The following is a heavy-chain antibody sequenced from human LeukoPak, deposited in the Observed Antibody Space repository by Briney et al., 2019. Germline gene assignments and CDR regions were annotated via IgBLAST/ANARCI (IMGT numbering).Heavy chain of an antibody. CDR3: AKSRASAILIDY. V-gene: IGHV3-21*04. CDR2: ISSSSSYI. J-gene: IGHJ4*02. CDR1: GFTFSSYS. D-gene: IGHD2-2*01. Sequence: GGSLRLSCAASGFTFSSYSMNWVRQAPGKGLEWVSSISSSSSYIYYADSVKGRFTISRDNAKNSLYLQMNSLRAEDTALYYCAKSRASAILIDYWGQGTLVTVSS.